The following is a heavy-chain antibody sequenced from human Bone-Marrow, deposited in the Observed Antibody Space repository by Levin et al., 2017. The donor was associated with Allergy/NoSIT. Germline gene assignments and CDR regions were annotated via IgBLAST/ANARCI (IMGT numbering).Heavy chain of an antibody. CDR2: IRWDGAT. D-gene: IGHD3-16*01. Sequence: GGSLRLSCAATGFTFDYYAMQWVRQSPGKGLEWVSGIRWDGATGYADSVRGRFTISRDNAKNSLYLQMNSLRPDDPALYYCARDLGSMTAALGYWGQGTLVSVCS. V-gene: IGHV3-9*01. CDR1: GFTFDYYA. CDR3: ARDLGSMTAALGY. J-gene: IGHJ4*01.